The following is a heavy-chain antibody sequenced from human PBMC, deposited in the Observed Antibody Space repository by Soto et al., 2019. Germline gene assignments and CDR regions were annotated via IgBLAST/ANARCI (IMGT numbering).Heavy chain of an antibody. CDR3: EDLDP. CDR1: RFSLTTGGVG. Sequence: SGRTLVNPTQTLTLACNFPRFSLTTGGVGVAWVRQPPGKALEWLTLIYWNGETRTSPSLENRLTVTKDASKNQVALTMTNMDPVDTATYFCEDLDP. J-gene: IGHJ5*02. D-gene: IGHD2-15*01. CDR2: IYWNGET. V-gene: IGHV2-5*01.